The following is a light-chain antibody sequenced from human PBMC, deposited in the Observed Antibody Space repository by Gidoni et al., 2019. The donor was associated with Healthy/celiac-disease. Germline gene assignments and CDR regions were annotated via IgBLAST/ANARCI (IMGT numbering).Light chain of an antibody. CDR1: RDISNY. Sequence: DSQMTQSPSSLSAYVGDRVTITCQASRDISNYLNWYQQKPGKAPKLLIYDASNLETGVPSRFSGSGSETDFTFTIRSLQPEDIATYYCQQYDNPPITFGQGTRLEIK. CDR2: DAS. CDR3: QQYDNPPIT. J-gene: IGKJ5*01. V-gene: IGKV1-33*01.